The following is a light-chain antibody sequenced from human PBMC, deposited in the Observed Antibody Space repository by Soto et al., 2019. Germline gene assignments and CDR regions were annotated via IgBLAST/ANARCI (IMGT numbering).Light chain of an antibody. CDR2: DAS. V-gene: IGKV3-11*01. J-gene: IGKJ5*01. CDR3: QQRSDWPRIS. Sequence: DIVLTQSPATLSLSPGERASLSCRASQSVKSYLAWYQQKPGQAPSLLIYDASNRATGIPARFSGSGSGTDFTLPISSLEYEDFVVYYCQQRSDWPRISFGQGTRLEIK. CDR1: QSVKSY.